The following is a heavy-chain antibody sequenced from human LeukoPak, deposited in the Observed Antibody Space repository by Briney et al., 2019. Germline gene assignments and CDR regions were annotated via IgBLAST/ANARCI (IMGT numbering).Heavy chain of an antibody. Sequence: GGSLRLSCAASGLTVSSKDMSWVRQAPGKGLEWVSVIYSGGSTYYADSVKGRLTISRDNSKNTLYLQINSLRAEDTAVYYCATLARYAFDIWGQGTMVTVSS. CDR3: ATLARYAFDI. CDR1: GLTVSSKD. V-gene: IGHV3-53*01. CDR2: IYSGGST. D-gene: IGHD5-12*01. J-gene: IGHJ3*02.